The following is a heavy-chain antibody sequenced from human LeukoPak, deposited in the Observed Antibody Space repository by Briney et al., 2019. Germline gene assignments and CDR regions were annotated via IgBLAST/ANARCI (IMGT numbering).Heavy chain of an antibody. Sequence: SETLSLTCTVSGGSINNYYYHWIRQPAGKGLEWIGRIYTSGSTNYNPSLKSRVTISVDTSKNQFSLRLSSVTAADTAVYYCARRFRFSWWLYLDYWGQGTLVTVSS. D-gene: IGHD2-15*01. CDR1: GGSINNYY. CDR3: ARRFRFSWWLYLDY. CDR2: IYTSGST. V-gene: IGHV4-4*07. J-gene: IGHJ4*02.